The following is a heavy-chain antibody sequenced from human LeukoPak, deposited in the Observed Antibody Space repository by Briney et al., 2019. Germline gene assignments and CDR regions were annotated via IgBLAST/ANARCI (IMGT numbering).Heavy chain of an antibody. CDR2: ISSSSSYI. V-gene: IGHV3-21*04. CDR1: GFTFSSYS. CDR3: ARDYCSSSTCSSQSGYWYFDL. Sequence: PGGSLRLSCAASGFTFSSYSMNWVRQAPGKGLEWVSSISSSSSYIYYADSVKGRFTISRDNSKNTLYLQMNSLRAEDTAVYYCARDYCSSSTCSSQSGYWYFDLWGRGTLVTVSS. J-gene: IGHJ2*01. D-gene: IGHD2-2*01.